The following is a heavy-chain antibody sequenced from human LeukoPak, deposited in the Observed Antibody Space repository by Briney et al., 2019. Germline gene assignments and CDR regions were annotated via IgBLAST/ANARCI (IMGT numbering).Heavy chain of an antibody. CDR3: ARGYSSNYIVEY. Sequence: PGGSLRLSSAVSGFTLSNYWMHWVRQAPGKGLVWVSRINNEESTISYADSVKGRFTVSRDNAKNTLYLQKNSLRDEDTPVYYCARGYSSNYIVEYWGQGTLVSVSS. CDR1: GFTLSNYW. CDR2: INNEESTI. V-gene: IGHV3-74*01. D-gene: IGHD6-13*01. J-gene: IGHJ4*02.